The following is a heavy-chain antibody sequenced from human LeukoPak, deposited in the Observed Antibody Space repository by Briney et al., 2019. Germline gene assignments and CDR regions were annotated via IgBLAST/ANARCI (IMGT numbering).Heavy chain of an antibody. Sequence: PGGSLRLSCAASGFTFSSYAMHWVRQAPGKGLEWVANIKQDGSEKYYVDSVKGRFTISRDNAKNSLYLQMNSLRAEDTALYYCAKAMRNIRGHSYYFDYWGQGTLVTVSS. CDR1: GFTFSSYA. CDR3: AKAMRNIRGHSYYFDY. V-gene: IGHV3-7*03. J-gene: IGHJ4*02. D-gene: IGHD3-10*01. CDR2: IKQDGSEK.